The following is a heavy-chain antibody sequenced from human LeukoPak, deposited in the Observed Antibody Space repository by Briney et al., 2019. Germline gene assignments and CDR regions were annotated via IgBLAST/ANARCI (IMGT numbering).Heavy chain of an antibody. V-gene: IGHV4-34*01. D-gene: IGHD3-10*01. CDR2: INHSGST. J-gene: IGHJ4*02. Sequence: SETLSLTCAVYGGSFSGYYWSWIRQPPGKGLEWIGEINHSGSTNYNPSLKSRVTISVDTSKNRFSLKLSSVTAADTAVYYCARGRGWFGKYYFDYWGQGTLVTVSS. CDR1: GGSFSGYY. CDR3: ARGRGWFGKYYFDY.